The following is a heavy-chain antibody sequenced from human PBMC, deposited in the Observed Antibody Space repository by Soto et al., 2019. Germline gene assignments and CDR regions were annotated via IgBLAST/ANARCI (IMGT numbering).Heavy chain of an antibody. CDR1: GFTFSSYA. CDR2: ISGSGGST. D-gene: IGHD5-12*01. J-gene: IGHJ4*02. CDR3: AKDRDSGYEG. V-gene: IGHV3-23*01. Sequence: EVQLLEPGGGLVQPGGSLRLSCAASGFTFSSYAMSWVRQAPGKGLEWVSAISGSGGSTYYADSVKGRFTISRDNSKNARYLQMNSLRAADTPVYYCAKDRDSGYEGWGQGTLVTVSS.